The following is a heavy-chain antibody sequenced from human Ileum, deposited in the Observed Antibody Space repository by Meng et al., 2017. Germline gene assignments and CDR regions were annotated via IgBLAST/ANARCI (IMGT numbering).Heavy chain of an antibody. D-gene: IGHD2-8*02. J-gene: IGHJ5*02. CDR1: GCSINGSAYY. CDR2: IYYSGTT. CDR3: ARVPSGGSVVYGWFDP. V-gene: IGHV4-31*03. Sequence: VHLQESGPVLLKPSQAPSPTCTASGCSINGSAYYWSWIRQHPGKGLEWIGYIYYSGTTYYDPYLKSRVAISIDTSNNQFSLKLSSVTAADTAVDYCARVPSGGSVVYGWFDPWGQGTLVTVSS.